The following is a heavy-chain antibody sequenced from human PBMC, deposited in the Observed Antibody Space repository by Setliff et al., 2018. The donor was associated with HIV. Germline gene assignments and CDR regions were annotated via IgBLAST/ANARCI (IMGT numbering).Heavy chain of an antibody. CDR1: RFTFNDYW. CDR2: IDRDGSEI. J-gene: IGHJ6*02. CDR3: ARKLRPGHGVDV. D-gene: IGHD3-10*01. Sequence: GGSLRLSCVASRFTFNDYWMSWVRQAPGKGLEWVANIDRDGSEINYVDSVKGRFTIFRDNAKSSMYLQMNSLRAEDTAIYYCARKLRPGHGVDVWGQGTTVTVSS. V-gene: IGHV3-7*01.